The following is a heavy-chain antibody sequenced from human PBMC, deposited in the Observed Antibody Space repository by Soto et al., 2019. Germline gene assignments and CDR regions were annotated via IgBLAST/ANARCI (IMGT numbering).Heavy chain of an antibody. CDR3: ARESHDILTGPPWVWYFDL. J-gene: IGHJ2*01. Sequence: QVQLQQWGAGPLRPLETLSLTCGVSGGSFSGYYWAWIRQSPGKGLEWIGEINDRGSSTYNPSLKSRVSTSVDTSKNHYSLNLRSVTAADTAVYYCARESHDILTGPPWVWYFDLWGRGTLVTVSS. D-gene: IGHD3-9*01. CDR1: GGSFSGYY. V-gene: IGHV4-34*01. CDR2: INDRGSS.